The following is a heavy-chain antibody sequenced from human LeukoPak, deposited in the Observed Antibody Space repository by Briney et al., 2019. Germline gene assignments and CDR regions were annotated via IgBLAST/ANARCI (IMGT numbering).Heavy chain of an antibody. CDR1: NGSISNCY. CDR3: ARGACTGPNCRISPMDV. D-gene: IGHD2-8*02. J-gene: IGHJ6*04. V-gene: IGHV4-59*13. Sequence: SETLSLTCSVCNGSISNCYWKWLRQARGEGLGRVGFVDHSETTDHNPSLKSRVIISVDTSKNQFSLRLNAVAAADTAVYYCARGACTGPNCRISPMDVWGKGTTVTVSS. CDR2: VDHSETT.